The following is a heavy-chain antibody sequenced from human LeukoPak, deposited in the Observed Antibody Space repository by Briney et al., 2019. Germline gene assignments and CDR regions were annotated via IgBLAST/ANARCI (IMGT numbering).Heavy chain of an antibody. CDR2: INPSGGST. CDR3: ARDRGCGTNCYSAFDI. V-gene: IGHV1-46*01. J-gene: IGHJ3*02. CDR1: GYTFTSYY. D-gene: IGHD2-21*02. Sequence: ASVKVSCKASGYTFTSYYIHWVRQAPGQGLEWMGIINPSGGSTNYAQKLQGRVTMTRDTSTTTVYMELSSLRSEDTAVYYCARDRGCGTNCYSAFDIWGQGTMIIVSS.